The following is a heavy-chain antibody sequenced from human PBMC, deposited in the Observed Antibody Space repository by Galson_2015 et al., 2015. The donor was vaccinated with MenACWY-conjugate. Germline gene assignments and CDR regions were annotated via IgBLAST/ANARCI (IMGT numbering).Heavy chain of an antibody. Sequence: SLRLSCAASGFPFSAYAMSWVRQAPGKGLEWVSAISRSGDNTYYADSVKGRFTISRDNSKNTLFLQMNSLRAEDTALSYCAKEILLEPWGQGTLVTVSS. CDR3: AKEILLEP. CDR2: ISRSGDNT. D-gene: IGHD1-1*01. CDR1: GFPFSAYA. V-gene: IGHV3-23*01. J-gene: IGHJ4*02.